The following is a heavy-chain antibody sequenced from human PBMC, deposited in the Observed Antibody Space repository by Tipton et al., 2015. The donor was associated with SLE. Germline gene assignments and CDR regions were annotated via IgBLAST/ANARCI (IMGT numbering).Heavy chain of an antibody. Sequence: GSLRLSCAASGFIFSRYAMSWVRQAPGKGLEWVSTISGSGGTTYYVDSVKGRFTISRDNSRNTLYLQMNSLRAEDTAVYYCARDGYYGSGSYDAFDIWGQGTMVTVSS. CDR3: ARDGYYGSGSYDAFDI. D-gene: IGHD3-10*01. CDR2: ISGSGGTT. V-gene: IGHV3-23*01. CDR1: GFIFSRYA. J-gene: IGHJ3*02.